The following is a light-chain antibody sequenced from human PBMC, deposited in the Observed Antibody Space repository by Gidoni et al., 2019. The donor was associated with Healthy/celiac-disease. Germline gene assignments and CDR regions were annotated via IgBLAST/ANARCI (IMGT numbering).Light chain of an antibody. Sequence: DIVMTQSPLSLPVTPGEPASISCRSSKSLLHSNGYSYLDWYLQKPGQYPKLLIYLGSNRASGVHDRFSGSGSGTDFTLTISRVEDEDVGVYYCMQDLKTPRTFGQGTKVEIK. CDR2: LGS. CDR3: MQDLKTPRT. J-gene: IGKJ1*01. V-gene: IGKV2-28*01. CDR1: KSLLHSNGYSY.